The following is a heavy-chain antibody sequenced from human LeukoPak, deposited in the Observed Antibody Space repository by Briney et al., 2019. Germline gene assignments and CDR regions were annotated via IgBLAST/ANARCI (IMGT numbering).Heavy chain of an antibody. CDR2: IRSKAYGGTT. CDR1: GFTFGDYA. J-gene: IGHJ4*02. D-gene: IGHD6-19*01. V-gene: IGHV3-49*03. Sequence: PGGSLRLSCTASGFTFGDYAMSWFRQAPGKGLEWVGFIRSKAYGGTTEYAASEKGRFTISRDDSKSIAYLQMNSLKTEDTAVYYCTRDRSSGRYVVPDYWGQGTLVTVSS. CDR3: TRDRSSGRYVVPDY.